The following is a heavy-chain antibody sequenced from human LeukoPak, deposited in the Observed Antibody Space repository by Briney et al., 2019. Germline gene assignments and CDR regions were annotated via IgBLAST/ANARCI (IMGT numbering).Heavy chain of an antibody. CDR3: VGGDY. CDR2: INQDGSDK. Sequence: GGSLRLSCAASGFTFSSYSMNWVRQAPGKGLRCVANINQDGSDKYYVDSVKGRFTISRDNTKNSLYLQMNSLRAEDTAVYYCVGGDYWGHGTLVTVSS. CDR1: GFTFSSYS. J-gene: IGHJ4*01. V-gene: IGHV3-7*01.